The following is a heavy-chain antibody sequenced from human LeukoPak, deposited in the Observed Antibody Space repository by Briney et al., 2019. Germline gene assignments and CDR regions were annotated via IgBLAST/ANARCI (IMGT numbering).Heavy chain of an antibody. Sequence: SETLSLTCTVSGDSISSSNYYWGWIRQPPGKGLEWIGNIYYSGSTYYNPSLKSRVTMSVDTSKNQFSLKLTSVTAADTAVYYCARDWFMSSGSPFDSWGQGTLVTVSS. CDR3: ARDWFMSSGSPFDS. CDR1: GDSISSSNYY. V-gene: IGHV4-39*07. CDR2: IYYSGST. J-gene: IGHJ4*02. D-gene: IGHD1-26*01.